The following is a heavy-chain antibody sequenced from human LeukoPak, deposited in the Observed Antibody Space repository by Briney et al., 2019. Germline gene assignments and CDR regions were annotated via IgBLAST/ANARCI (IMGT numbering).Heavy chain of an antibody. J-gene: IGHJ6*02. CDR3: ARSRYYYYGMDV. V-gene: IGHV3-66*01. CDR2: IYSGGST. CDR1: GFTFSGHT. Sequence: GGSLRLSCAASGFTFSGHTMSWVRQAPGKGLEWVSVIYSGGSTYYADSVKGRFTISRDNSKNTLYLQMNSLRAEDTAVYYCARSRYYYYGMDVWGQGTTVTVSS.